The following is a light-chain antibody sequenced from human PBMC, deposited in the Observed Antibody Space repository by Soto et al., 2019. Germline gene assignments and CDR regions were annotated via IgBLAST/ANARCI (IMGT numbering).Light chain of an antibody. J-gene: IGLJ1*01. CDR3: CSYTSSTLFV. CDR2: EGH. Sequence: QSVLAQPASVSGSPGQSITISCTGASGYVGTYSLVSWYQQHPGKAPKVVIYEGHKRPSGVPDRFSGSTSVNTASLTISGLQTDDEADYYCCSYTSSTLFVFGPGTKLTVL. V-gene: IGLV2-14*02. CDR1: SGYVGTYSL.